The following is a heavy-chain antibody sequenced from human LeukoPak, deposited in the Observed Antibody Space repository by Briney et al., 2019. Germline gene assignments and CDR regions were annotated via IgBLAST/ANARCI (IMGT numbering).Heavy chain of an antibody. CDR3: THRRGDYYKMGSPVDS. J-gene: IGHJ4*02. D-gene: IGHD3-3*01. CDR2: IHWDDDK. V-gene: IGHV2-5*02. CDR1: GFSLTTGGVS. Sequence: SGPTLVNPTQTLTLTCTFSGFSLTTGGVSVGWIRQPPGKALEWVAVIHWDDDKRYSPSLKSRLTITKDTSDSQVFLTMTNMDPVDTATYYCTHRRGDYYKMGSPVDSWGQGTLVTVSS.